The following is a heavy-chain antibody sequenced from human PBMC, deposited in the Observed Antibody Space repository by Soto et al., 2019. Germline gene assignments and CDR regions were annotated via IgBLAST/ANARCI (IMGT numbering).Heavy chain of an antibody. V-gene: IGHV4-31*03. CDR2: IHYSGSA. D-gene: IGHD3-22*01. CDR3: ARALSTYYDSSGYYFFDY. J-gene: IGHJ4*02. Sequence: QVRLQESGPGLVKPSQTLSLTCTVSGGSISSGGYYWSWIRQHPGKGLEWIGYIHYSGSAYYNPSLKSRVTISTDTSENQSSLKLSSVTAADTAVYFCARALSTYYDSSGYYFFDYWGQGTLVTVSS. CDR1: GGSISSGGYY.